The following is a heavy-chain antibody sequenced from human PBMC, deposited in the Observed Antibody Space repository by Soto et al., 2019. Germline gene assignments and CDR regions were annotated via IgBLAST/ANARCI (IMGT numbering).Heavy chain of an antibody. CDR3: ARYRPRGYTNGGDY. Sequence: QVQLVQSGAEVKKPGASVKVSCKASGYTFTSYDINWVRQATGQGLEWMGWMNPNRGNTGYAQKFQGRVTMTRNTSISTAYMELSSLRSEDTAVYYCARYRPRGYTNGGDYWGQGTLVTVSS. D-gene: IGHD5-18*01. CDR1: GYTFTSYD. V-gene: IGHV1-8*01. J-gene: IGHJ4*02. CDR2: MNPNRGNT.